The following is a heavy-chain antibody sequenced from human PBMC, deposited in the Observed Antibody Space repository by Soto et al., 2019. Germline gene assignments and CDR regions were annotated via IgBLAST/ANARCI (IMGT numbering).Heavy chain of an antibody. Sequence: EVQLVESGGGLVKPGGSLRLSCAASGFSFSSYSMNWFRQAPGKGLEWVSSISSSASHINYADSVKGRFNISRDNAKKSLYVQMNSLRAEDTAVYYCARGYTGYCSGGTCYWFDPWGQGTLVTVSS. V-gene: IGHV3-21*01. D-gene: IGHD2-15*01. CDR1: GFSFSSYS. J-gene: IGHJ5*02. CDR3: ARGYTGYCSGGTCYWFDP. CDR2: ISSSASHI.